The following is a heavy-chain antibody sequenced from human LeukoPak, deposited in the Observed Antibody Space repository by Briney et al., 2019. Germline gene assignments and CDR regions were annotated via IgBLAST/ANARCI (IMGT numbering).Heavy chain of an antibody. V-gene: IGHV3-9*01. Sequence: GRSLRLSCAASGFTFDDYAMHWVRQAPGKGLEWVSGISWNSGSIGYADSVKGRFTISRDNAKNSLYLQMNSLRAEDTALYYCAKDTYSGSYGAFDIWGQGTMVTVSS. CDR2: ISWNSGSI. J-gene: IGHJ3*02. CDR3: AKDTYSGSYGAFDI. CDR1: GFTFDDYA. D-gene: IGHD1-26*01.